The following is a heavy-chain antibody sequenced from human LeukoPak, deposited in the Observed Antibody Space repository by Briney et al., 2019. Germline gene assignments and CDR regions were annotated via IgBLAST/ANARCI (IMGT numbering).Heavy chain of an antibody. CDR3: AKGRDKYQLLSKNWFDP. V-gene: IGHV3-9*01. CDR2: ISWNSGSI. Sequence: GGSLRLSCAASGFTFDDYAMHWVRQAPGKGLEWVPGISWNSGSIGYADSVKGRFTISGDNAKNSLCLQMNSLRAEDTALYYCAKGRDKYQLLSKNWFDPWGQGTLVTVSS. D-gene: IGHD2-2*01. CDR1: GFTFDDYA. J-gene: IGHJ5*02.